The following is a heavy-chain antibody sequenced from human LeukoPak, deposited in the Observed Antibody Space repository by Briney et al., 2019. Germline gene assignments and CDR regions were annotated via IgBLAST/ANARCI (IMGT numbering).Heavy chain of an antibody. Sequence: GGSLRLSCAASGFTFSSYWMSWVRQAPGKGQEWVANIKQEGSEKYYVDSVKGRFTISRDNAKNSLYLHMNSLRAEDTAVYYCARDPMSVAGPRFDYWGQGTLVPVSS. CDR2: IKQEGSEK. V-gene: IGHV3-7*01. CDR3: ARDPMSVAGPRFDY. D-gene: IGHD6-19*01. J-gene: IGHJ4*02. CDR1: GFTFSSYW.